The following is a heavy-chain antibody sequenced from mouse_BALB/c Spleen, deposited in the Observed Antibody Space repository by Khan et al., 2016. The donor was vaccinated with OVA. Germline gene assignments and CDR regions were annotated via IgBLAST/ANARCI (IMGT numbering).Heavy chain of an antibody. CDR1: GFNIKDTY. V-gene: IGHV14-3*02. CDR2: IDPANGNT. D-gene: IGHD2-3*01. CDR3: ALRGDIYDTYYGYAMDY. J-gene: IGHJ4*01. Sequence: VQLKESGAELVKPGASVKLSCTASGFNIKDTYMHWVKQRPEQGLEWIGRIDPANGNTQYDPKFQGKATITADTSSNTAYLQLSSLTSEDTAVYDCALRGDIYDTYYGYAMDYWGQGTSVTVSS.